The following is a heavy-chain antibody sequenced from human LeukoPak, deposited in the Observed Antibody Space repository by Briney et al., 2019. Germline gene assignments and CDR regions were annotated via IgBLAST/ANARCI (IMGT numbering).Heavy chain of an antibody. Sequence: QSGGSLRLSCAASGFTVSSNYMSWVRQAPGKGLEWLAFIRYDGSNKYYADSVKGRFTISRDNSKNTLYLQMNSLRAEDTAVYYCARSRIVGATTDFDYWGQGTLVTVSS. V-gene: IGHV3-30*02. CDR1: GFTVSSNY. J-gene: IGHJ4*02. CDR2: IRYDGSNK. D-gene: IGHD1-26*01. CDR3: ARSRIVGATTDFDY.